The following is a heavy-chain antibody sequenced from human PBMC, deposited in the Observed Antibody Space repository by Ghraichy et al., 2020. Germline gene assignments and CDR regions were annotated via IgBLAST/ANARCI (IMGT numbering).Heavy chain of an antibody. CDR3: AKDIQFLKDSSTSCLPAGHCYYGMDV. D-gene: IGHD2-2*01. J-gene: IGHJ6*02. Sequence: GGSLRLSCAASGFTFDDYTMHWVRPAPGKGLEWVSLISWDGGSTYYADSVKGRFTISRDNSKNSLYLQMNSLRTEDTALYYCAKDIQFLKDSSTSCLPAGHCYYGMDVWGQGTTVTVSS. CDR1: GFTFDDYT. V-gene: IGHV3-43*01. CDR2: ISWDGGST.